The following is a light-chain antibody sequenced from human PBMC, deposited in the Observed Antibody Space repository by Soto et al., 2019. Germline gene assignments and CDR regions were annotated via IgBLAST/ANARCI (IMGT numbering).Light chain of an antibody. J-gene: IGKJ2*01. CDR3: MQGNHWPYT. Sequence: DVLMTQSPLSLPVTLGQPASFSCRSSQSLVHSAGNTYLNWFHQRPGQSPWRLIYKVSDRDSGVSDRFSGSGSGTAFTLKSSRVEAEDGVVYYCMQGNHWPYTFGQGTKLEIK. CDR1: QSLVHSAGNTY. CDR2: KVS. V-gene: IGKV2-30*02.